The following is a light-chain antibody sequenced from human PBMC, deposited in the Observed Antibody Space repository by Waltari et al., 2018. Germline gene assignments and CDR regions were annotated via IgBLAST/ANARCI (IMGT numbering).Light chain of an antibody. CDR3: QLYYTTPPT. V-gene: IGKV4-1*01. J-gene: IGKJ5*01. CDR1: QSVLYSSNNNNY. Sequence: DIVMTQSPDSLAVSLGARDPINCKSSQSVLYSSNNNNYLAWYQQKPGQPPKLFIYWASTRESGVPDRFSGSGSGTDFTLTISSLQAEDVAVYYCQLYYTTPPTFGQGTRLEIK. CDR2: WAS.